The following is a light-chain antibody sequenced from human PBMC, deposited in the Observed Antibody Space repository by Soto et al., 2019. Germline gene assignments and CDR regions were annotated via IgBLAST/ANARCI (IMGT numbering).Light chain of an antibody. V-gene: IGKV3-20*01. J-gene: IGKJ1*01. CDR1: QSVSSNS. CDR2: GAS. Sequence: ESVLTQSPGTLSLSPAERATLSCRASQSVSSNSLAWYQQKPGQAPRLIIYGASSRATGTPDRFSGSGSGTDFTLTISRLVPEDFAVYYCQQFGGSPPSWTFGQGTKVEI. CDR3: QQFGGSPPSWT.